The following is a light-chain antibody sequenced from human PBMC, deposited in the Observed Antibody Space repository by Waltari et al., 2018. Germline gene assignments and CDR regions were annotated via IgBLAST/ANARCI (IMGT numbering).Light chain of an antibody. V-gene: IGLV7-43*01. J-gene: IGLJ3*02. CDR3: LLYYGGLWV. Sequence: QTVVTQEPSVTVSQGGTVTLTCASRTGAVTSANYANWFQQKPGQAPRSLIFGANNKYSWTPARFSGSLLGGKAALTLSGVQPEDEAEYYCLLYYGGLWVFGGGTKLTVL. CDR1: TGAVTSANY. CDR2: GAN.